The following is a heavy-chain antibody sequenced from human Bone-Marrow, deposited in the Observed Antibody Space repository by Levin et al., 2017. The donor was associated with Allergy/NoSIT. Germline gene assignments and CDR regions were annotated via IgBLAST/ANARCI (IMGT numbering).Heavy chain of an antibody. Sequence: RASETLSLTCTVSGGSVSSDSYYWSWIRQPPGKGLEWIGYIYNRGSTNYNPSLKSRVTISLDTSKNQFSLKLSSVTAADTAVYYCASTGSYYYHYMDVWGKGTTVTVSS. D-gene: IGHD2-15*01. CDR3: ASTGSYYYHYMDV. CDR2: IYNRGST. V-gene: IGHV4-61*01. J-gene: IGHJ6*03. CDR1: GGSVSSDSYY.